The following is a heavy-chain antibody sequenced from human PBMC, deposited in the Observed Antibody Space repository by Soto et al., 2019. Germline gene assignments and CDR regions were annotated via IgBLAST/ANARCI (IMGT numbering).Heavy chain of an antibody. Sequence: GASVKVSCKASGGTFSSYAISWVRQAPGQGLEWMGGIIPIFGTANYAQKFQGRVTITADESTSTAYMELSSLRSEDTAVYYCARKEQQQLGAYYYYGMDVWGQGTTVTVSS. J-gene: IGHJ6*02. V-gene: IGHV1-69*13. CDR1: GGTFSSYA. CDR2: IIPIFGTA. D-gene: IGHD6-13*01. CDR3: ARKEQQQLGAYYYYGMDV.